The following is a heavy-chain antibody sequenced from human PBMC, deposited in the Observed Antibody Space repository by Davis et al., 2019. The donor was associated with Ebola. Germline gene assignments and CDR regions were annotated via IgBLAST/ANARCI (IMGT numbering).Heavy chain of an antibody. CDR3: ARVNYYSKSFDH. V-gene: IGHV3-23*01. CDR2: ISGSGGST. J-gene: IGHJ4*02. Sequence: PGGSLRLSCAASGFTFSSYAMSWVRQAPGKGLEWVSAISGSGGSTYYADSVKGRFTISRDNSKNTLYLQMNSLRAEDTAVYYCARVNYYSKSFDHWGRGTLVTVSS. CDR1: GFTFSSYA. D-gene: IGHD3-10*01.